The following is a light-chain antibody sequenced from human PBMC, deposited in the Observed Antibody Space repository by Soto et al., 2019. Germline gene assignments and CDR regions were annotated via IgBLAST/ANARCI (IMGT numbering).Light chain of an antibody. Sequence: QSVLTQPPSASGTPGQRVTISCSGSSSNIGRGHVYWYQQLPGTAPKLLIQKTDQRPSGVPDRFSGSKSGTSASLAISGLRSDDEADYYCAAWDDSVNVLFGGGTKVTVL. CDR3: AAWDDSVNVL. CDR2: KTD. J-gene: IGLJ3*02. CDR1: SSNIGRGH. V-gene: IGLV1-47*01.